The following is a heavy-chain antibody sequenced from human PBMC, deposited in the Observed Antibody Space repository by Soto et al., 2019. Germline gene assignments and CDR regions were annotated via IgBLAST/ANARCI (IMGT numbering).Heavy chain of an antibody. V-gene: IGHV3-30*18. Sequence: HPGGSLRLSCAASGFTFSSYGMHWVRQAPGKGLEWVAVISDDGSNKYYADSVKGRFTISRDNSKNTLYLQMNSLRAEDTAVYYCAKDLFGVAYCGGDCYSSAPDYWGQGTLVTVSS. CDR1: GFTFSSYG. CDR2: ISDDGSNK. CDR3: AKDLFGVAYCGGDCYSSAPDY. D-gene: IGHD2-21*01. J-gene: IGHJ4*02.